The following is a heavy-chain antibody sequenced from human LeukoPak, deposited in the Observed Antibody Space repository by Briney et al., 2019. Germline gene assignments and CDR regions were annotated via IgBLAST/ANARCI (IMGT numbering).Heavy chain of an antibody. D-gene: IGHD2-21*02. CDR2: IYYSGST. J-gene: IGHJ2*01. CDR3: ARDLGTYCGGDCYAYWYFDL. V-gene: IGHV4-59*01. CDR1: GGSISSYY. Sequence: PAETLSLTCTVSGGSISSYYWSWIRQPPGKGLEWMGYIYYSGSTNYNPSLKRRVTISVDTSKNQFSLKLSSVTAADTAVYYCARDLGTYCGGDCYAYWYFDLWGRGTLVTVSS.